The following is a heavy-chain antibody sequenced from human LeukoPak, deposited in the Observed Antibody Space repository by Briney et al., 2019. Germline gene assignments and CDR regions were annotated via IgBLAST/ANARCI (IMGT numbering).Heavy chain of an antibody. V-gene: IGHV3-23*01. CDR3: AKAPVTTCRGAFCYPFDY. D-gene: IGHD2-15*01. CDR1: GFTLSSYA. CDR2: ISDTGNT. J-gene: IGHJ4*02. Sequence: PGGSLRLSCTASGFTLSSYAMSWVPQAPGRGLEWVSAISDTGNTYHADSVKGRFTISRDSSKNTLFLQMNRLRPEDAAVYYCAKAPVTTCRGAFCYPFDYWGLGTLVTVSS.